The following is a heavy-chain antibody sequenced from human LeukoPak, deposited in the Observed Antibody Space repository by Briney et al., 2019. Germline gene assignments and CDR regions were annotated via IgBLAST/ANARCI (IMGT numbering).Heavy chain of an antibody. CDR1: GGSISPYY. CDR3: ARGGYYYMDV. V-gene: IGHV4-59*01. CDR2: IFYNGNT. Sequence: SETLSLTCPVSGGSISPYYWSWIRQPPGKGLEWIAYIFYNGNTNYNPSLKSRVTISLDTSKKEFSLKVTSVTAADTAVYYCARGGYYYMDVWGKGTTVTVSS. J-gene: IGHJ6*03.